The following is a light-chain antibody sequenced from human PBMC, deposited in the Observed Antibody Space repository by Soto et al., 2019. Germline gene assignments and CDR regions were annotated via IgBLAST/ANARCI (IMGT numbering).Light chain of an antibody. CDR1: QTVSSDD. Sequence: EIILPQSPDTLSLSPGERATPSCRASQTVSSDDLAGYRQKPCQAPSLLNYGPSTRTAGIPDSFSGSGSGTHFTLPITRLGPQDSAVYFCQQYTGPPTTFGQGTRLESK. V-gene: IGKV3-20*01. CDR2: GPS. J-gene: IGKJ5*01. CDR3: QQYTGPPTT.